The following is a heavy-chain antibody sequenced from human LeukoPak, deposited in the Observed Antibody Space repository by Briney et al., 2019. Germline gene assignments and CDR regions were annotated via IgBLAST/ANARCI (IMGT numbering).Heavy chain of an antibody. J-gene: IGHJ4*02. D-gene: IGHD3-22*01. V-gene: IGHV3-23*01. Sequence: GGSLRLSCAASGFTFSRYAMSWVRQAPGKGLEWVPVITGSGGGTYYADSVKGRFPISRDNSENTLYLQMNSLRAEDTAVYYCAKRHYYDSSGYSNFDYWGQGTLVTVSS. CDR2: ITGSGGGT. CDR1: GFTFSRYA. CDR3: AKRHYYDSSGYSNFDY.